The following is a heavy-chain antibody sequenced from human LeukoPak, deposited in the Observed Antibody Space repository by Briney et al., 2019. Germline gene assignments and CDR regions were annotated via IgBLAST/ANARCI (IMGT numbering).Heavy chain of an antibody. V-gene: IGHV4-59*12. CDR3: ARDNLTFGGVIVTYFDY. CDR1: GGSISTYY. J-gene: IGHJ4*02. Sequence: SETLSLTCTVSGGSISTYYWSWIRQPPGKGLEWIGYIYYSGSTNYNPSPKSRVTMSVDTSKNQFSLKLSSVTAADTAVYYCARDNLTFGGVIVTYFDYWGQGTLVTVSS. D-gene: IGHD3-16*02. CDR2: IYYSGST.